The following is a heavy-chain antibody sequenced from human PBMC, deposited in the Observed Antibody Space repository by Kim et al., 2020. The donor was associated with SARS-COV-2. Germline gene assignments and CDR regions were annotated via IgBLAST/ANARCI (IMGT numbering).Heavy chain of an antibody. CDR3: ARALAYGGNSGFDY. Sequence: NPSLKSRVTRSVDRSKNQFSLKLSSVTAADTAVYYCARALAYGGNSGFDYWGQGTLVTVSS. D-gene: IGHD4-17*01. J-gene: IGHJ4*02. V-gene: IGHV4-30-2*01.